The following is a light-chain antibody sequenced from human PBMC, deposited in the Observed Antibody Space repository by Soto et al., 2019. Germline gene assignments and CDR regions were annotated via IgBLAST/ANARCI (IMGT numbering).Light chain of an antibody. Sequence: QSALTQPDSVSGSPGQSITISCTGTSSDAGNYNFVSWYQQHPGKAPKVIIYEDSTRPSGVYNRISGSKSGNTASLTISGLLAEDEADYYCCSYAGSSTSWVFVGRIKLTGL. V-gene: IGLV2-23*01. CDR2: EDS. CDR1: SSDAGNYNF. CDR3: CSYAGSSTSWV. J-gene: IGLJ3*02.